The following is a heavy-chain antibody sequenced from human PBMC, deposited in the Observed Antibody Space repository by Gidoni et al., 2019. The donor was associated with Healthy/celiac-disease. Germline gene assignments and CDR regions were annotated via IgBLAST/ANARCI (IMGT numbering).Heavy chain of an antibody. J-gene: IGHJ6*03. CDR1: GLPFRSYA. D-gene: IGHD2-21*02. CDR2: ISGSGGST. CDR3: AKGGVVTAIPYYYYYMDV. Sequence: EVQLLESGGGLVQPGGSLRLSSAASGLPFRSYARSWVRQAPGKGLEWVSAISGSGGSTYYADSVKGRFTISRDKSKNTLYLQMNSLRAEDTAVYYCAKGGVVTAIPYYYYYMDVWGKGTTVTVSS. V-gene: IGHV3-23*01.